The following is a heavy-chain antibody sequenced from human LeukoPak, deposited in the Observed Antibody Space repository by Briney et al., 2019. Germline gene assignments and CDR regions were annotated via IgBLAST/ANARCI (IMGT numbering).Heavy chain of an antibody. CDR3: ARHVEHAAYFHH. D-gene: IGHD1/OR15-1a*01. V-gene: IGHV4-59*08. CDR1: GVSISDFH. Sequence: PSETLSLTCTVAGVSISDFHWSWLRQSPEKGLEWIGWITNSGDANYNPSLESRLAMSAETTKRQLSLRVTSVTDADTAVYYCARHVEHAAYFHHWGQGIIDPVSS. CDR2: ITNSGDA. J-gene: IGHJ4*02.